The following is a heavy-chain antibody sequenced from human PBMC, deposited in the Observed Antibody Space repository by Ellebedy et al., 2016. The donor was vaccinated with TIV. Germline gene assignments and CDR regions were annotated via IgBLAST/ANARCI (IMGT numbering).Heavy chain of an antibody. Sequence: SLKISCAASGFTFNDHAVHWVRQAPGKGLEWVSGIMWDSGDTGYADSVKGRFTISRDNAKNSMYLQMNSLRVEDTALYYCTKDVTPGGADVWGQGTTVTVSS. J-gene: IGHJ6*02. CDR2: IMWDSGDT. V-gene: IGHV3-9*01. CDR1: GFTFNDHA. CDR3: TKDVTPGGADV. D-gene: IGHD4-17*01.